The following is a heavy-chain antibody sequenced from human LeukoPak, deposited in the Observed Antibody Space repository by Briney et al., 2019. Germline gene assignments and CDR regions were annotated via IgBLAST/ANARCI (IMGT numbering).Heavy chain of an antibody. CDR2: ITSRSDI. Sequence: GGSLRLSCAASGFTFSTYTMNWVRQAPGKGLEWVSSITSRSDIYYADSVRGRFTISRDNAKNSLYLQLTSLRAEDTAVYCCARDPAPEDNWGQGTLVTVSS. D-gene: IGHD1-14*01. J-gene: IGHJ4*02. CDR3: ARDPAPEDN. CDR1: GFTFSTYT. V-gene: IGHV3-21*01.